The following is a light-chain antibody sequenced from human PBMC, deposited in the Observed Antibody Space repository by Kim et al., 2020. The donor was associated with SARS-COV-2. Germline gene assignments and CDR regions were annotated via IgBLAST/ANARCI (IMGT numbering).Light chain of an antibody. CDR3: AAWDNSLNVWV. V-gene: IGLV1-44*01. CDR2: SNN. Sequence: GEGVTVSLSGGRSNGGISIVSGYKRLPGAAPKLHISSNNRRPSGVPDRFSGAKSGTSASLAISGLQSEDEADYYCAAWDNSLNVWVFGGGTKLTVL. J-gene: IGLJ3*02. CDR1: RSNGGISI.